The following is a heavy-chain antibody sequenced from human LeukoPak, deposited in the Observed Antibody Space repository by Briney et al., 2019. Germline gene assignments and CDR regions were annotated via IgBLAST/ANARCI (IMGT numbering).Heavy chain of an antibody. CDR1: EFTFSNYW. D-gene: IGHD1-14*01. J-gene: IGHJ2*01. V-gene: IGHV3-74*01. CDR2: IRYDGIVT. Sequence: GGSLRLSCVASEFTFSNYWIHWVRQPPGKGLVWVSRIRYDGIVTNYADSVEGRFTISRDNAKNTVHLQMNSLRDDDTAVYYCARANPADFNLWGRGTLVTDSS. CDR3: ARANPADFNL.